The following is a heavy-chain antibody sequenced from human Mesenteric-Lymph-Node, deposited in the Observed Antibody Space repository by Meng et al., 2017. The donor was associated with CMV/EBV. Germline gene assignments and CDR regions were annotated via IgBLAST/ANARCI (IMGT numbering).Heavy chain of an antibody. D-gene: IGHD3-22*01. Sequence: GSISSGGHYWSWNRQHPGRGLEWIAYMHYSGSTYYNPSLKSRVTISVDTSKNQFSLELSSVTAADTAMYYCARFYYDTRGLSNWFDPWGQGTLVTVSS. V-gene: IGHV4-31*02. CDR3: ARFYYDTRGLSNWFDP. J-gene: IGHJ5*02. CDR2: MHYSGST. CDR1: GSISSGGHY.